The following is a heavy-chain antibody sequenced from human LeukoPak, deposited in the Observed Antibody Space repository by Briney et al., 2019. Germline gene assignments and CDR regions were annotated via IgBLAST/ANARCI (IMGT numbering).Heavy chain of an antibody. Sequence: ASVKVSCKASGGTFSSYAISWVRQATGQGLEWMGWMNPNSGNTGYAQKFQGRVTMTRNTSISTAYMELSSLRSEDTAVYYCAREESGYDFPYYYYYGMDVWGQGTTVTVSS. D-gene: IGHD5-12*01. CDR2: MNPNSGNT. V-gene: IGHV1-8*02. CDR3: AREESGYDFPYYYYYGMDV. J-gene: IGHJ6*02. CDR1: GGTFSSYA.